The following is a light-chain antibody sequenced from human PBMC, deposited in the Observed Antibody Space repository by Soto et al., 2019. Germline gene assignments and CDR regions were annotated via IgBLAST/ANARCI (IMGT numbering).Light chain of an antibody. Sequence: DIQMTQSPSTLSASVGDRVTITCRASQGISNWLAWYQQRPGKAPKLLIYDASNLESGVPSRFSGSGSGPEFTLPVSSLQPDDFATYYCQQYDTYPLTFGGGTKVEI. J-gene: IGKJ4*01. CDR2: DAS. CDR3: QQYDTYPLT. V-gene: IGKV1-5*01. CDR1: QGISNW.